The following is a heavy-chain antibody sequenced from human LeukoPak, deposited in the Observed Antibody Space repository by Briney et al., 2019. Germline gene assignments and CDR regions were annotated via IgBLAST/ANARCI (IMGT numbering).Heavy chain of an antibody. J-gene: IGHJ4*02. CDR3: ANDSSPGGYNFQASSSFGY. CDR2: ISWNSGSI. V-gene: IGHV3-9*01. Sequence: GRSLRLSCAASGFTFDDYAMHWVRQAPGKGLEWVSGISWNSGSIGYADSVRGRFTISRDNAKNSLYLQMNSLRAEDTALYYCANDSSPGGYNFQASSSFGYWGQGTLVTVSS. D-gene: IGHD5-24*01. CDR1: GFTFDDYA.